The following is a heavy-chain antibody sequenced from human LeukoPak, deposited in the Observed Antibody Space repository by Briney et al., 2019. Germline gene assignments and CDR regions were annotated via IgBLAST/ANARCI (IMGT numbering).Heavy chain of an antibody. V-gene: IGHV4-34*01. Sequence: PSETLSLTCAVYGGSFSGYYWGWIRQPPGKGLEWIGSIYYSGSTYYNPSLKSRVTISVDTSKNQFSLKLSSVTAADTAVYYCARDPSSYYDFWSGYYSRWFDPWGQGTLVTVSS. CDR1: GGSFSGYY. J-gene: IGHJ5*02. CDR3: ARDPSSYYDFWSGYYSRWFDP. D-gene: IGHD3-3*01. CDR2: IYYSGST.